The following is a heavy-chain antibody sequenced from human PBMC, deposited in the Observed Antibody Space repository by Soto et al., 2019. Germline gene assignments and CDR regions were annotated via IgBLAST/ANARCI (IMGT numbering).Heavy chain of an antibody. CDR2: ITTSSSYT. CDR3: ARDMNSGTYHDY. Sequence: GGSLRLSCAASGFTFSDYYMSWIRQAPGKGLEWLSYITTSSSYTNYADSVKGRFTISRDNAKNSLYLQMNGLRAEDTAVYYCARDMNSGTYHDYWGQGTLGTVSA. CDR1: GFTFSDYY. V-gene: IGHV3-11*06. J-gene: IGHJ4*02. D-gene: IGHD1-26*01.